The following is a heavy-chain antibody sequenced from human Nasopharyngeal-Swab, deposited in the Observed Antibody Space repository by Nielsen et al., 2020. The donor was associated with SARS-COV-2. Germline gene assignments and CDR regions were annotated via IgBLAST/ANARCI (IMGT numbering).Heavy chain of an antibody. CDR1: GGSISSYY. CDR2: IYYSGST. CDR3: ARVKTEGIFGVVNYFDY. V-gene: IGHV4-59*01. J-gene: IGHJ4*02. Sequence: ETLSLTCTVSGGSISSYYWSWIRQPPGKGLEWIGYIYYSGSTNYNPSLKSRVTISVDTSKNQFSLKLSSVTAADTAVYYCARVKTEGIFGVVNYFDYWGQGTLVTVSS. D-gene: IGHD3-3*01.